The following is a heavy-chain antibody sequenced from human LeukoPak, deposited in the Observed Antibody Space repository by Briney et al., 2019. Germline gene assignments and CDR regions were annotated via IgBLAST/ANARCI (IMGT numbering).Heavy chain of an antibody. CDR2: IYHSGST. J-gene: IGHJ6*02. CDR3: ARHPTGSGRTNGVDV. CDR1: GGSMSSYY. V-gene: IGHV4-59*08. D-gene: IGHD3-10*01. Sequence: SGTLSLTCTVSGGSMSSYYWSWIRQPPGKGLEWIGYIYHSGSTNYNPSLNSRVTISVDTSKNQFSLNLSSVTAADTAVYYCARHPTGSGRTNGVDVWGQGTTVTVSS.